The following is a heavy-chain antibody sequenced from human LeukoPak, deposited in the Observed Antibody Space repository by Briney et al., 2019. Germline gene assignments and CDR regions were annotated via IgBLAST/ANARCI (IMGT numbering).Heavy chain of an antibody. Sequence: TGGSLILSCAASGFTFSSYAMTWVRQAPGKGLEWVSSLTNSGDNTYYADSVEGRFTISRDNSKNTLSLQMNSLRAEDTAVYYCAKQRQGGNYFFDSWGQGTLVTVSS. D-gene: IGHD5-24*01. J-gene: IGHJ4*02. CDR3: AKQRQGGNYFFDS. V-gene: IGHV3-23*01. CDR1: GFTFSSYA. CDR2: LTNSGDNT.